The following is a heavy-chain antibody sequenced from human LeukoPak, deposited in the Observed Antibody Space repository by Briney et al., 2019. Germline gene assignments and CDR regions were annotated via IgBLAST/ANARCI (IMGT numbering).Heavy chain of an antibody. D-gene: IGHD2-21*02. J-gene: IGHJ4*02. CDR2: MSSDGTRE. CDR1: GFTFSSFA. Sequence: GGSLRLSCAASGFTFSSFAMHWVRQAPGKGLEWVAVMSSDGTRENYADSVKGRFTISRDNSKCTLFLQMSSLRPEDTAVYYCSRDGEVTGETFDYWGQGTLVTVSS. V-gene: IGHV3-30*15. CDR3: SRDGEVTGETFDY.